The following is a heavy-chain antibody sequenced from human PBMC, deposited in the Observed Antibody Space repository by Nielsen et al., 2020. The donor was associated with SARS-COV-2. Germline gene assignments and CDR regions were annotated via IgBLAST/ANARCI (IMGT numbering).Heavy chain of an antibody. D-gene: IGHD4-17*01. CDR3: AKEGNYGDYSWYFDL. J-gene: IGHJ2*01. Sequence: GGSLRLSCAASGFTFDDYAMHWVRQAPGKGLEWVSGISWNSGSIGYADSVKGRFTISRDNAKNSLYLQMNSLRAEDTALYYCAKEGNYGDYSWYFDLWGRGTLVTVSS. V-gene: IGHV3-9*01. CDR1: GFTFDDYA. CDR2: ISWNSGSI.